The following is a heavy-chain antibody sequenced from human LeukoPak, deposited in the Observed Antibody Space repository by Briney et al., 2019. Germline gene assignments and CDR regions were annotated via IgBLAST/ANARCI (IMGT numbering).Heavy chain of an antibody. J-gene: IGHJ6*03. CDR2: ISGSGGST. V-gene: IGHV3-23*01. CDR3: AKRGGTTVTTSNFHMDV. CDR1: GFTFSSYA. Sequence: GGSLRLSCGASGFTFSSYAMSWVRQAPGKGLEWVSAISGSGGSTYYADSVKGRFTISRDNSKDTLYLQMNSLRAEDTAVYYCAKRGGTTVTTSNFHMDVWGKGTTVTVSS. D-gene: IGHD4-17*01.